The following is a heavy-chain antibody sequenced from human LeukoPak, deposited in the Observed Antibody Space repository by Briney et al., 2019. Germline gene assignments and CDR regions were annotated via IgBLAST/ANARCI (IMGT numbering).Heavy chain of an antibody. CDR1: GFTFSSYS. J-gene: IGHJ6*02. Sequence: GGSLRLSCAASGFTFSSYSMNWVRPAPGKGLEWVSSISSSSSYIYYADSVKGRFTISRDNAKNSLYLQVNSLRAEDTAVYYCARDVVVPAADYYYYYGMDVWGQGTTVTVSS. V-gene: IGHV3-21*01. CDR3: ARDVVVPAADYYYYYGMDV. CDR2: ISSSSSYI. D-gene: IGHD2-2*01.